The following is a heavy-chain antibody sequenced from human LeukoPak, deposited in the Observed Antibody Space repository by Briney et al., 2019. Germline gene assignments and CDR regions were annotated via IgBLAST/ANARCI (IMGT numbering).Heavy chain of an antibody. D-gene: IGHD3-10*01. J-gene: IGHJ5*02. CDR3: ATNILVRDIINWFDP. Sequence: GASVKVSCKVSGYTLTELSVHWVRQAPGQGLEWMGWIKPNSGGTRSAQKFQGRVTMTRDTSISTAYMELSSLRYDDTAVYYCATNILVRDIINWFDPWGQGTLVTVSS. V-gene: IGHV1-2*02. CDR1: GYTLTELS. CDR2: IKPNSGGT.